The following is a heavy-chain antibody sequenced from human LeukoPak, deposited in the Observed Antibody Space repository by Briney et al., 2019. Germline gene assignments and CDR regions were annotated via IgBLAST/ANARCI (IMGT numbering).Heavy chain of an antibody. CDR2: IKHDGST. J-gene: IGHJ4*02. V-gene: IGHV4-34*01. D-gene: IGHD3-10*01. Sequence: SETLSLTCAVYGESFSGDFWSWLRQSPGKGLEWIGEIKHDGSTTYNPSLESRVTMSLDTSTNQISLEMTSVTAADTAVYYCARSVVRGMRGPFDYWGQGTLVTVSS. CDR3: ARSVVRGMRGPFDY. CDR1: GESFSGDF.